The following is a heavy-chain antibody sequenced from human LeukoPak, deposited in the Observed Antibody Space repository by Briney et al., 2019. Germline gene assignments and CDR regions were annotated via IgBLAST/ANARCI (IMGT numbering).Heavy chain of an antibody. CDR1: GFTFSDYY. J-gene: IGHJ5*02. Sequence: GGSLRLSCAASGFTFSDYYMSWVRQAPGKGLEWVSVIYNGGSTYYADSVKGRFTISRHNSKNTLYLQMNSLRAEDTAVYYCARVHAGNWFDPWGQGTLVTVSS. CDR2: IYNGGST. V-gene: IGHV3-53*04. CDR3: ARVHAGNWFDP.